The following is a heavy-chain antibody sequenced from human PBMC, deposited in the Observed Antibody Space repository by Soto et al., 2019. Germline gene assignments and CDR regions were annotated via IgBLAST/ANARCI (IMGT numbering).Heavy chain of an antibody. V-gene: IGHV3-23*01. CDR2: ISGSGGST. J-gene: IGHJ4*02. CDR1: GFPFSIYA. CDR3: ALPRVITLFDY. Sequence: GGSLRLSCAASGFPFSIYAMSLVRQAPGKGLEWVSAISGSGGSTYYADSVKGRFTISRDNSKNTLYLQMNSLRAEDTAVYYCALPRVITLFDYWGQGTLVTVSS. D-gene: IGHD3-22*01.